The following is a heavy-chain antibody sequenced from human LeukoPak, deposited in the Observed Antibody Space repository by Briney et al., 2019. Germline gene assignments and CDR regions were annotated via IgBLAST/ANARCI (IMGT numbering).Heavy chain of an antibody. D-gene: IGHD2-2*01. CDR3: ASLQVPAAIGIDY. J-gene: IGHJ4*02. CDR2: IYHSGST. Sequence: SETLSLTCAVSGYSISSGYYWVWIRQPPGKGLEWIGSIYHSGSTYYNPSLKSRVTISVDTSKNQFSLKLSSVTAADTAVYYCASLQVPAAIGIDYWGQGTLVTVSS. V-gene: IGHV4-38-2*01. CDR1: GYSISSGYY.